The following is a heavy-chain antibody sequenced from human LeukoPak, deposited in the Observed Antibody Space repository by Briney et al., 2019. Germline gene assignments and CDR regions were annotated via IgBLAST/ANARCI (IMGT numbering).Heavy chain of an antibody. CDR2: IWYDGSNK. CDR3: ARVRGSGSYQVGYFDY. J-gene: IGHJ4*02. CDR1: GFTFSSYG. D-gene: IGHD3-10*01. Sequence: GGSLRLSCAASGFTFSSYGMHWVRQAPGKGLEWVAVIWYDGSNKYYADSVKGRFTISRDNSKNTLYLQMNSLRAEDTAVYYCARVRGSGSYQVGYFDYWGQGTLVTVFS. V-gene: IGHV3-33*01.